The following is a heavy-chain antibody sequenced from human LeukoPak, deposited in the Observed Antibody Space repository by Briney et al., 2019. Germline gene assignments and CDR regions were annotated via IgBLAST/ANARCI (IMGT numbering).Heavy chain of an antibody. CDR1: AGSISSSAYY. J-gene: IGHJ4*02. Sequence: PSETLSLTCTVSAGSISSSAYYWGWIRQPPGKGLEWIGSLCCGGSTYYSPSLRRRVTMSVDTSKNHFSPKLSSVTAADTAIYYCARLNWDDKDYRGQGTLVTVSS. CDR3: ARLNWDDKDY. V-gene: IGHV4-39*02. CDR2: LCCGGST. D-gene: IGHD1-20*01.